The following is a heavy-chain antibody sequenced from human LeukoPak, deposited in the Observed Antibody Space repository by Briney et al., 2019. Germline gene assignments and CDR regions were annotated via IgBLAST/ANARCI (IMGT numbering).Heavy chain of an antibody. Sequence: SETLSLTCTVSGGSISSYYWSWIRQPAGKGLEWIGRIYTSGSTNYNPSLKSRVTMSVDTSKNQFSLNLASVIAADTAVYYCAREKMMGAQVWFDPWGQGTLVTVSS. CDR1: GGSISSYY. J-gene: IGHJ5*02. CDR2: IYTSGST. D-gene: IGHD1-26*01. CDR3: AREKMMGAQVWFDP. V-gene: IGHV4-4*07.